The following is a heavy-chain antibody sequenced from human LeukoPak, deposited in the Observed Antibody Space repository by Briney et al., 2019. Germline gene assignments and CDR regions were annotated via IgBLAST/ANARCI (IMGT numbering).Heavy chain of an antibody. CDR3: ARDPYDTSANDAFDI. Sequence: PSQTLSLTCTVSGGSISSGTYYWNWIRQPAGTGLEWIGRIYTSGSTNYNPSLKGRVTISVDTSKNQFSLKLTSVTAADTAMYYCARDPYDTSANDAFDIWGQGTMVSVSS. V-gene: IGHV4-61*02. D-gene: IGHD3-22*01. CDR1: GGSISSGTYY. CDR2: IYTSGST. J-gene: IGHJ3*02.